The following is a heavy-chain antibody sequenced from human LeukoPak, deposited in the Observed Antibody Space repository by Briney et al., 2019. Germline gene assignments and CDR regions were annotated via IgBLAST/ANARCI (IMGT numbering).Heavy chain of an antibody. V-gene: IGHV3-23*01. J-gene: IGHJ4*02. Sequence: PGGSLRLSCAASGFTFSSYGMSWVRQAPGKGLEWVSAISGSGGSTYYADSVKGRFTISRDNAKNSLYLQMNSLRAEDTAVYYCARDPTIAARPPFLTHPNYYFDYWGQGTLVTVSS. CDR2: ISGSGGST. CDR3: ARDPTIAARPPFLTHPNYYFDY. CDR1: GFTFSSYG. D-gene: IGHD6-6*01.